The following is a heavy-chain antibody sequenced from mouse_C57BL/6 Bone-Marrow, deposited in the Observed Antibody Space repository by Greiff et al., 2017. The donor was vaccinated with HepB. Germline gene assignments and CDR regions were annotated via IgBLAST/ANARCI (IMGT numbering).Heavy chain of an antibody. CDR3: ARYGYYLWYFDV. D-gene: IGHD2-3*01. CDR2: IYPTSGNT. Sequence: QVQLQQSGAELARPGASVKLSCKASGYTFTSYGISWVKQRTGQGLEWIGEIYPTSGNTYYNEKFKGKATLTADKSSSTAYMELRSLTSEDSAVYFCARYGYYLWYFDVWGTGTTVTVSS. V-gene: IGHV1-81*01. J-gene: IGHJ1*03. CDR1: GYTFTSYG.